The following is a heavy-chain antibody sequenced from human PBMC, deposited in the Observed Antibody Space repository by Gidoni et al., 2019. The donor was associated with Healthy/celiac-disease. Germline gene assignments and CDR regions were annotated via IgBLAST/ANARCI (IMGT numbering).Heavy chain of an antibody. V-gene: IGHV3-23*01. J-gene: IGHJ4*02. CDR2: ISGSGGST. CDR1: GFPFSSYA. CDR3: AKPPANIAVTAYFDY. D-gene: IGHD6-19*01. Sequence: EVQLLESGGGLVQPGESLRLSCAASGFPFSSYAMSWVRQAPGKGLEWVSAISGSGGSTYYADSVKGRFTISRDNSKNTLYLQMNSLRAEDTAVYYCAKPPANIAVTAYFDYWGQGTLVTVSS.